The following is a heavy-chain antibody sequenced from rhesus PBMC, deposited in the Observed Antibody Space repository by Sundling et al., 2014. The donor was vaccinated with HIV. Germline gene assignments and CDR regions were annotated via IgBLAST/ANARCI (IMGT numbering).Heavy chain of an antibody. CDR1: GFTFSSYV. CDR2: ISESGGTI. Sequence: DVQLVESGGGLVKPGGSLRLSCVASGFTFSSYVMHWVRQAPGKGLEWVSVISESGGTIYYAESVKGRLTISRDNAKNSLFLQMNSLRAEDTAVYYCTSGGYCSSGVCYAGYGLDSWGQGSVVTVSS. CDR3: TSGGYCSSGVCYAGYGLDS. J-gene: IGHJ6*01. D-gene: IGHD2-8*01. V-gene: IGHV3-100*01.